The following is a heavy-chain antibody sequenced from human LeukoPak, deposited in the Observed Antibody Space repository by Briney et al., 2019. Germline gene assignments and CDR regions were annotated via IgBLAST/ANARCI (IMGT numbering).Heavy chain of an antibody. V-gene: IGHV3-15*01. Sequence: GGSLRLSCAASGFTFSNACMSWVRQAPGKGLEWVGHIKGKTDGGTTDYAAPVQGRFTTSRDDSKNTLFLQMNSLKTEDTAVYYCTTGTWIQLWLAGYWGQGTLVTVSS. CDR3: TTGTWIQLWLAGY. CDR1: GFTFSNAC. D-gene: IGHD5-18*01. J-gene: IGHJ4*02. CDR2: IKGKTDGGTT.